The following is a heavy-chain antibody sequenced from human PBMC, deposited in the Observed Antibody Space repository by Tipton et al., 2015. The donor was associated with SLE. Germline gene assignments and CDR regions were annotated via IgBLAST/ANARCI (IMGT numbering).Heavy chain of an antibody. CDR1: GGSISSSSYY. CDR2: IYYSGST. D-gene: IGHD3-16*01. CDR3: RLITITSLFDY. J-gene: IGHJ4*02. Sequence: TLSLTCTVSGGSISSSSYYWGWIRQPPGKGLEWIGGIYYSGSTYYNPSLKSRVTISVDTSKNQFSLKLSSVTAADTAVYYCRLITITSLFDYWGQGTLVTVSS. V-gene: IGHV4-39*07.